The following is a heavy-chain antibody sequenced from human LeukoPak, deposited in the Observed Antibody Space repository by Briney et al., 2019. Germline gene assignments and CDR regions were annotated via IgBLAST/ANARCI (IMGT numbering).Heavy chain of an antibody. CDR1: GYTFTSYA. J-gene: IGHJ6*02. V-gene: IGHV1-3*01. CDR3: ARDSQWELLRYGMDV. D-gene: IGHD1-26*01. CDR2: INAGNGNT. Sequence: ASVKVSCKASGYTFTSYAMHWVRQAPGQRLEWMGWINAGNGNTKYSQKFQGRVTITRDTSVSTAYMELSSLRSEDTAVYYCARDSQWELLRYGMDVWGQGTTVTVSS.